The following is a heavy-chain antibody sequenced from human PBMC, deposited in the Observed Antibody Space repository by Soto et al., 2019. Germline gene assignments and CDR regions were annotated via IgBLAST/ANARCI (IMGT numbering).Heavy chain of an antibody. CDR1: GFTVSSNY. CDR2: IYSGGST. J-gene: IGHJ4*02. CDR3: ARKGLLWFGELLES. D-gene: IGHD3-10*01. Sequence: EVQLVESGGGLVQPGGSLRLSCAASGFTVSSNYMSWVRQAPGKGLEWVSVIYSGGSTYYADSVKGSFTISRDNSKNPLYLKMKTLRAEDTAVYYCARKGLLWFGELLESWGQGTLVTVSS. V-gene: IGHV3-66*01.